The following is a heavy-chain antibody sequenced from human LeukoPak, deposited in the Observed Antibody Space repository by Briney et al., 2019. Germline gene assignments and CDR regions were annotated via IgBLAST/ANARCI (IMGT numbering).Heavy chain of an antibody. CDR3: ARGVDTATFWDY. CDR1: GGSISSYY. Sequence: SETLSLTCTVSGGSISSYYWSWIRQPPGKGLEWIGYIYYSGSTNYNPSLKSRVTISVDTSKNQFSLKLSSMTAADTAVYYCARGVDTATFWDYWGQGTLVTVSS. J-gene: IGHJ4*02. D-gene: IGHD5-18*01. CDR2: IYYSGST. V-gene: IGHV4-59*01.